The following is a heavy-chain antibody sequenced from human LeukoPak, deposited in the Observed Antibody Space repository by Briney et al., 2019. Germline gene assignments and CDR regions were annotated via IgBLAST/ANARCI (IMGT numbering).Heavy chain of an antibody. Sequence: SGTLSLTCAVSGGSISSSNWWSWVRQPPGKGLEWIGEIYHSGSTNYNPSLKSRVTISVDKSKNQFSLKLSSVTAADTAVYYCARGLPRYGSGSYTREDWGQGTLVTVSS. CDR2: IYHSGST. V-gene: IGHV4-4*02. D-gene: IGHD3-10*01. CDR1: GGSISSSNW. J-gene: IGHJ4*02. CDR3: ARGLPRYGSGSYTRED.